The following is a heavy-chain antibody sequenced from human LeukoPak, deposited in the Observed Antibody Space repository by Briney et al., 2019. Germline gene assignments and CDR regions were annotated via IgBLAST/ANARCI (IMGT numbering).Heavy chain of an antibody. CDR1: GGSISSYY. D-gene: IGHD3-3*01. V-gene: IGHV4-59*01. J-gene: IGHJ4*02. CDR2: IYYSGST. CDR3: ARDASDFWSGYYIGGHYFDY. Sequence: SETLSLTCTVSGGSISSYYWSWIRQPPGKGLEWIGYIYYSGSTNYNPSLKSRVTISVDTSKNQFSLKLSSVTAADTAVYYCARDASDFWSGYYIGGHYFDYWGPGTLVTVSS.